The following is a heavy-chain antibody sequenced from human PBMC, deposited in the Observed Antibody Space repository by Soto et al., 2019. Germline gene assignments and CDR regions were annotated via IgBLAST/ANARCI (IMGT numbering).Heavy chain of an antibody. CDR3: ARGRYGDY. CDR2: ISAHNGNT. Sequence: QVHLVQSGAEVKKPGASVKVSCKGSGYTFTSYGITWVRQAPGQGLEWMGWISAHNGNTNYARKLQGRVTVTRDTSTSTAYMELRXXRSDDTAVYYCARGRYGDYWGQGALVTVSS. D-gene: IGHD1-1*01. CDR1: GYTFTSYG. J-gene: IGHJ4*02. V-gene: IGHV1-18*01.